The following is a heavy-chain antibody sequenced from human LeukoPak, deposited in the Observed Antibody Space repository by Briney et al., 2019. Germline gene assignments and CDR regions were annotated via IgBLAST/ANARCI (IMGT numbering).Heavy chain of an antibody. CDR2: IVVGSGNT. CDR1: GFTFTSSA. D-gene: IGHD5-12*01. J-gene: IGHJ4*02. Sequence: SVKVSCKASGFTFTSSAVQWVRQARGQRLEWIGWIVVGSGNTNYAQKFQERVTITRDMSTSTAYMELSSLRSEDTAVYYCTGVMRYGYDYDYWGQGTLVTVSS. V-gene: IGHV1-58*01. CDR3: TGVMRYGYDYDY.